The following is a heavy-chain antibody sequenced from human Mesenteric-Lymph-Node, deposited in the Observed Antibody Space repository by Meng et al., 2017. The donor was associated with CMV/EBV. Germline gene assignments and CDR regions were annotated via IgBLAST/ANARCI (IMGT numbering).Heavy chain of an antibody. J-gene: IGHJ3*02. CDR2: ISSSSSYI. Sequence: GESLKISCAASGFTFSSYSMNWVRQAPGKGLEWVSSISSSSSYIYYADSVKGRFTISRDNAKNSLYLQMNSLRAEDTAVYYCARDGRDAFDIWGQGTTVTVSS. CDR3: ARDGRDAFDI. CDR1: GFTFSSYS. V-gene: IGHV3-21*01.